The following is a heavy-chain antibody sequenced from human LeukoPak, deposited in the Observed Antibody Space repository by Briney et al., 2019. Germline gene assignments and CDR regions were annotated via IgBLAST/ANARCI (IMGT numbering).Heavy chain of an antibody. CDR1: GSTLDDYA. D-gene: IGHD3-10*01. CDR2: IYWSSTRK. V-gene: IGHV3-9*01. CDR3: IKDLVPGGADV. J-gene: IGHJ6*02. Sequence: PGGSLRLSCVGSGSTLDDYAMRWSRHAPGKGGGWVSGIYWSSTRKDYAESVKGRFTITRDNARNSLYLQMNSLRIEDTALYYCIKDLVPGGADVWGQGTTVIVSS.